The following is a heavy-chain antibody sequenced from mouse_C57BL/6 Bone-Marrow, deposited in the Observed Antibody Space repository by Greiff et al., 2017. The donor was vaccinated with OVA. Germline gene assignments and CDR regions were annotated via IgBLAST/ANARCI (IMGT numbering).Heavy chain of an antibody. Sequence: QVQLKQSGAELVRPGASVTLSCKASGYTFTDYEMHWVKQTPVHGLEWIGAIDPETGGTAYNQKFKGKAILTADKSSSTAYMELRSLTSEDSAVYYCTSQIYYYGSSGNFDYWGQGTTLTVSS. CDR1: GYTFTDYE. V-gene: IGHV1-15*01. J-gene: IGHJ2*01. D-gene: IGHD1-1*01. CDR3: TSQIYYYGSSGNFDY. CDR2: IDPETGGT.